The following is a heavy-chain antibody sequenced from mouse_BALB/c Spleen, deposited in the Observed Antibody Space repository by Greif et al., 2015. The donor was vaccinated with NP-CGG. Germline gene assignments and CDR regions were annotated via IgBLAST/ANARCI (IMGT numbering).Heavy chain of an antibody. Sequence: VQLQQPGAELVKPGASVKLSCAASGFNIKDTYMHWVKQRPEQGLEWIGRIDPANGNTKYDPKFQGKATITADTSSNTAYLQLSSLTSEDTAVYYCARTSMVTTGFAYWGQGTLVTVSA. CDR1: GFNIKDTY. V-gene: IGHV14-3*02. CDR2: IDPANGNT. J-gene: IGHJ3*01. D-gene: IGHD2-1*01. CDR3: ARTSMVTTGFAY.